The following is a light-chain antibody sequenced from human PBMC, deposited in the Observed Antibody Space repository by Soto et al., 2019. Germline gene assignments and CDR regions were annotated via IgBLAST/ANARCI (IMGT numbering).Light chain of an antibody. CDR3: QQGNTFPIT. V-gene: IGKV1-39*01. CDR1: QSIVTY. Sequence: DIQMTQSPSSLSAPVGDRVTITCRASQSIVTYLNWYLQKPGKAPKLLIYAASNLQSGVPSRFSGSGSGTDFTLTISSLQPEDFATYFCQQGNTFPITFGQGTRLEIK. J-gene: IGKJ5*01. CDR2: AAS.